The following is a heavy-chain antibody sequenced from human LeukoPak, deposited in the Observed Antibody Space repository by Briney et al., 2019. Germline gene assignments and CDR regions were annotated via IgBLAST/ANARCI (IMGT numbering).Heavy chain of an antibody. Sequence: ASVKVSCKASGYTFTSYGISWVRQAPGQGLEWMGIINPSGGSTSYAQNFQGRVTMTTDTSTTTAYMELRSLRSDDTAVYYCARDRVYNWNYWYFDLWGRGTLVTVSS. D-gene: IGHD1-20*01. J-gene: IGHJ2*01. CDR2: INPSGGST. CDR1: GYTFTSYG. V-gene: IGHV1-18*01. CDR3: ARDRVYNWNYWYFDL.